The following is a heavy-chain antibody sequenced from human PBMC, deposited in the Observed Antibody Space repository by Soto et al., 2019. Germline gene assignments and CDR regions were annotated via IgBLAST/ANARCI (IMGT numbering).Heavy chain of an antibody. V-gene: IGHV4-30-2*01. CDR3: ARGHYYYGMDG. CDR1: GGSVSSGVFS. CDR2: ISHDGSP. Sequence: QLKLQESGSGVVKPSQTLSLTCAVSGGSVSSGVFSWNWIRQPPGQGLEWIGYISHDGSPHYTPSLRGRVSISVDRSTNVISLNLTSMAPGDTAVDFWARGHYYYGMDGWGHGTTVTVSS. J-gene: IGHJ6*02.